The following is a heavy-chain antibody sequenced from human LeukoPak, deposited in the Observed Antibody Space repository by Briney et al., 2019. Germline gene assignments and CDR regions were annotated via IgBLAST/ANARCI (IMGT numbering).Heavy chain of an antibody. CDR3: ARDLNSSGWYWGYYYYYGMDV. V-gene: IGHV1-2*02. J-gene: IGHJ6*02. Sequence: ASVKVSCKASGYTFTSYGISWVRQAPGQGLEWMGWINPNSGGTNYAQKFQGRVTMTRDTSISTAYMELSRLRSDDTAVYYCARDLNSSGWYWGYYYYYGMDVWGQGTTVTVSS. CDR1: GYTFTSYG. D-gene: IGHD6-19*01. CDR2: INPNSGGT.